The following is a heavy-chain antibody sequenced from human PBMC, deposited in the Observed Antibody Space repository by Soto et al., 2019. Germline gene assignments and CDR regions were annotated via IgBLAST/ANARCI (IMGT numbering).Heavy chain of an antibody. CDR2: INHSGST. CDR3: EREWRRSSSWNVAWFDP. CDR1: GGSFSGYY. V-gene: IGHV4-34*01. J-gene: IGHJ5*02. Sequence: SETLSLTCAVYGGSFSGYYWSWIRQPPGKGLEWIGEINHSGSTNYNPSHKSRVTISVDTSKNQFSLKLSSVTAADTAVYYSEREWRRSSSWNVAWFDPWGQGTLVPVSS. D-gene: IGHD6-13*01.